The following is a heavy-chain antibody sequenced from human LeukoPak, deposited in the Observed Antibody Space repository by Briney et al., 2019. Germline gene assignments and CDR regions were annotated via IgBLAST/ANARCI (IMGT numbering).Heavy chain of an antibody. J-gene: IGHJ4*02. Sequence: PSETLSLTCAVNGESFSGYFWSWIRLPPGKGLEWIGEINHSGNTNYNPSLKSRVTISIDSSQNHFSLKLISVTAADTAVYYCAVVVPTRRKYNTGWSIDFWGEGTLVTVSS. CDR3: AVVVPTRRKYNTGWSIDF. CDR1: GESFSGYF. CDR2: INHSGNT. V-gene: IGHV4-34*01. D-gene: IGHD6-19*01.